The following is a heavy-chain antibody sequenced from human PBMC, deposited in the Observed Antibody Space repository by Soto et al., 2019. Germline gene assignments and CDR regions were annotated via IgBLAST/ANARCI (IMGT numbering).Heavy chain of an antibody. CDR2: IKHDGTQK. CDR3: GGGDY. V-gene: IGHV3-7*01. CDR1: GFTFSTDW. D-gene: IGHD3-16*01. J-gene: IGHJ4*02. Sequence: EVQMVESGGDLVQPGGSLRLSCAASGFTFSTDWMNCVRQAPGKGLEWVANIKHDGTQKYYMDSVKGRFTISRDNAKNSLYLQISCLRVEDTAVYYCGGGDYWGQGTLVTVSS.